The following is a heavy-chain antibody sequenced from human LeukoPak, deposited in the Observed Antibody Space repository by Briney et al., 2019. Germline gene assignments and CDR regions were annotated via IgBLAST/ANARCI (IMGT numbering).Heavy chain of an antibody. CDR1: GSTFGNYY. CDR2: IKHDGNWK. V-gene: IGHV3-7*01. J-gene: IGHJ4*02. D-gene: IGHD3-16*01. Sequence: GGSLRLSCAASGSTFGNYYMSWDRQAPGKGLEWVANIKHDGNWKFYADSVKGRCTISRDNSRNTLYLQVNSLRAEDTAVYYCARDLIRGGQGTLVTVSS. CDR3: ARDLIR.